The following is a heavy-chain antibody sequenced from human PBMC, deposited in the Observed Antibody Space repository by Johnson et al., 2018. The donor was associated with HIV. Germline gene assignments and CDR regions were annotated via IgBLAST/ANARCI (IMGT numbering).Heavy chain of an antibody. CDR3: ARGDGYRRAFDI. J-gene: IGHJ3*02. Sequence: MQLVESGGGVVRPGGSLRLSCAASGFTFDDYGMSWVRQAPGKGLAWVSYIDSSGSGIYYADSVKGRFTISRDNAKNSLYLQMNSLRAEDTAVYYCARGDGYRRAFDIWGQGTMVTVSS. CDR2: IDSSGSGI. CDR1: GFTFDDYG. D-gene: IGHD1-1*01. V-gene: IGHV3-48*03.